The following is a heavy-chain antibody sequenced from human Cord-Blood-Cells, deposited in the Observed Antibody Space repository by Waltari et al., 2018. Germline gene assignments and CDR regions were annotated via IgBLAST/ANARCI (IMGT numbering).Heavy chain of an antibody. V-gene: IGHV3-53*01. J-gene: IGHJ4*02. CDR3: AAGVGVPAAIRGY. CDR2: SYSGGST. Sequence: EVQLVEYGGGLIQPGGSLRLSCAASGFTVSSHSMSWVRQAPGKGVERVSVSYSGGSTYYADSVKGRFTISRDKSNNRLYLQMNSLRAEDTAVYYCAAGVGVPAAIRGYWGQGTLVSVSS. CDR1: GFTVSSHS. D-gene: IGHD2-2*02.